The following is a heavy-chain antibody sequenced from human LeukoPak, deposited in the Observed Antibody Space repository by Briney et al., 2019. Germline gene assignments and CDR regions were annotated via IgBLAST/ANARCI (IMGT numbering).Heavy chain of an antibody. CDR2: ISAYNGNT. CDR1: GYTFTSYG. V-gene: IGHV1-18*01. CDR3: ARGGSLAVAPHLYYFDY. Sequence: ASVKVSCKASGYTFTSYGISWVRQAPGQGLEWMGWISAYNGNTNYAQKLQGRVTMTTDTSTSTAYMELRSLRSDDTAVYYCARGGSLAVAPHLYYFDYWGQGTLVTVSS. J-gene: IGHJ4*02. D-gene: IGHD6-19*01.